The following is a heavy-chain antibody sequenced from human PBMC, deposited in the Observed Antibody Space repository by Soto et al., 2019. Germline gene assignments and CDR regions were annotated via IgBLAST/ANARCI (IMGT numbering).Heavy chain of an antibody. Sequence: QVQLVESGGGVVQPGRSLRLSCAASGFTFSSYAMHWVRQAPGKGLEWVAVISYDGSNKYYADSVKGRFTISRDNSKNTLYLQMNSRRAEDTAVYYCAREEAPPGICYYYYGMDVWGQGTTVTVSS. CDR1: GFTFSSYA. J-gene: IGHJ6*02. V-gene: IGHV3-30-3*01. CDR2: ISYDGSNK. CDR3: AREEAPPGICYYYYGMDV. D-gene: IGHD1-20*01.